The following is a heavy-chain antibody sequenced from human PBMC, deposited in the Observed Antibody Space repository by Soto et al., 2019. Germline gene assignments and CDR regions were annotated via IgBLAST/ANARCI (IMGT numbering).Heavy chain of an antibody. CDR3: VRTARQGAVAPHWFDR. Sequence: SETLSLTCTVSGASIRSTDYYWSWIRQAPGKGLEWIGYVYYTGSTYYNPSLMSRLTISVDTSKNQFSLKLTSVAAAETAVYYCVRTARQGAVAPHWFDRWGQGTQVTVSS. J-gene: IGHJ5*02. D-gene: IGHD2-21*02. CDR2: VYYTGST. V-gene: IGHV4-30-4*01. CDR1: GASIRSTDYY.